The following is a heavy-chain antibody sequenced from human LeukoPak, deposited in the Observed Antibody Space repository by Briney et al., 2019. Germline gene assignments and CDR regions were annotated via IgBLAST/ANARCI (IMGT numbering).Heavy chain of an antibody. Sequence: ASVKVSCKASGYSFTGYYMHWVRQAPGQGLQWMGWISAYNGNTNYAQKLQGRVTMTRDTSSSTAYMELGSLRSDDTAVYYRARDGNSGGWYGDYWGQGTLVTVSS. V-gene: IGHV1-18*04. CDR1: GYSFTGYY. CDR3: ARDGNSGGWYGDY. D-gene: IGHD6-19*01. J-gene: IGHJ4*02. CDR2: ISAYNGNT.